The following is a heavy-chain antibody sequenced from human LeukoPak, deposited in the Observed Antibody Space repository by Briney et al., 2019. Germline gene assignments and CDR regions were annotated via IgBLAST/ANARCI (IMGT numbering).Heavy chain of an antibody. CDR1: AFTDVRYR. J-gene: IGHJ4*02. V-gene: IGHV3-7*01. CDR2: IKQDGSEK. CDR3: ASTGLHETNLYF. D-gene: IGHD3-9*01. Sequence: GGSLRLSLAGAAFTDVRYRMSSFRQAPGKGLEWVANIKQDGSEKYYVDSVRGRFTISRDNAENSLYLQMNSLRAEDTAVYYCASTGLHETNLYFWGQGTLVTVSS.